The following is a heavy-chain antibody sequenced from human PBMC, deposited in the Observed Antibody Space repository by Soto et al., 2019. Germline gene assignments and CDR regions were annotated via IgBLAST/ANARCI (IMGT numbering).Heavy chain of an antibody. Sequence: LRLSCAASGFTFGDYAMQWVRQAPGKGLEWVSAISWNSGSIDYADSVKGRFTISRDNAKNSLHLQMNSLRAEDTALYYCAKSHTTSGWYVTTDYWGQGTRVTVSS. J-gene: IGHJ4*02. V-gene: IGHV3-9*01. CDR1: GFTFGDYA. CDR2: ISWNSGSI. D-gene: IGHD6-19*01. CDR3: AKSHTTSGWYVTTDY.